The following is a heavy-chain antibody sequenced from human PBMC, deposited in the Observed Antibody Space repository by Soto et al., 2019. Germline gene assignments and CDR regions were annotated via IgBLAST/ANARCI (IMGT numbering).Heavy chain of an antibody. V-gene: IGHV4-34*01. CDR1: GGSFSGYY. CDR3: ARVNDDYGSGSYYKYYYYYYGMDV. J-gene: IGHJ6*02. CDR2: INHSGST. Sequence: QVQLQQWGAGLLKPSETLSLTCAVYGGSFSGYYWSWIRQPPGKGLEWIGEINHSGSTNYNPSLKTQVTIPVETSKNQFSLKLSSVTAADTAVYYCARVNDDYGSGSYYKYYYYYYGMDVWGQGNTVTVSS. D-gene: IGHD3-10*01.